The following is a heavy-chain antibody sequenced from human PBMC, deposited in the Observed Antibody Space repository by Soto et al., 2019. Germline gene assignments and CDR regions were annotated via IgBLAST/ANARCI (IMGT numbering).Heavy chain of an antibody. CDR2: IYHSGST. D-gene: IGHD3-22*01. V-gene: IGHV4-4*02. CDR1: GGSISSSNW. J-gene: IGHJ4*02. Sequence: QVHLQETGPGLVKPSGTLSLTCAVSGGSISSSNWWSWVRQPPGKGLEWIGEIYHSGSTNYKPSLKRRVTISVDKSKNQFSLKLSSVTAADTAVYYCASFSYYDSRGYYQAERGGYWGQGTLVTVSS. CDR3: ASFSYYDSRGYYQAERGGY.